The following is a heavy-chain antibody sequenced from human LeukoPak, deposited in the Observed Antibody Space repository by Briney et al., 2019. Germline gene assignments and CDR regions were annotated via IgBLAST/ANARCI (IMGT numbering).Heavy chain of an antibody. CDR3: ARESLGSSGYYRDY. Sequence: GGSLRLSCAASGFTFSSYSMNWVRQAPGKGLEWVSSISSSSNYIYYADSVKGRFTISRDNAKNSLYLQMNSLRAEDTAVYYCARESLGSSGYYRDYWGQGTLVTVSS. J-gene: IGHJ4*02. CDR1: GFTFSSYS. CDR2: ISSSSNYI. V-gene: IGHV3-21*01. D-gene: IGHD3-22*01.